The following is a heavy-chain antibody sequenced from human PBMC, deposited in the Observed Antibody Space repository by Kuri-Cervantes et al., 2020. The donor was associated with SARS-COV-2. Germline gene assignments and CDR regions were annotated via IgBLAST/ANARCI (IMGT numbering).Heavy chain of an antibody. J-gene: IGHJ6*02. CDR2: IIPIFGTA. D-gene: IGHD6-13*01. CDR1: GGTFSSYA. V-gene: IGHV1-69*13. CDR3: ARDPFRGSSWYGYYYYGMDV. Sequence: SVKVSCKASGGTFSSYAISWVRQAPGQGLEWMGGIIPIFGTANYAQKFQGRATITADESTSTAYMELSSLRSEDTAVYYCARDPFRGSSWYGYYYYGMDVWGQGTTVTVSS.